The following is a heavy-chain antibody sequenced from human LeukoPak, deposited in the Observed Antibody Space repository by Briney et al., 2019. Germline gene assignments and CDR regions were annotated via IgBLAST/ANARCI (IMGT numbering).Heavy chain of an antibody. V-gene: IGHV4-34*01. CDR3: ARRWNYGRNYYIDA. Sequence: SETLPLTCAVYGGSFSNYYWSWIRQPPGKGLEWIGEINDSGRTNYNPSLMSRVTVSVDTSKNQSSLRLTAVTAPDTAVYYCARRWNYGRNYYIDAWGKGATVSVSS. CDR1: GGSFSNYY. CDR2: INDSGRT. J-gene: IGHJ6*03. D-gene: IGHD1-7*01.